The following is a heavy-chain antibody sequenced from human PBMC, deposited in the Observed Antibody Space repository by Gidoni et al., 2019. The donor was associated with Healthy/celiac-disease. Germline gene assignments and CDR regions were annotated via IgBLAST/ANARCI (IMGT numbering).Heavy chain of an antibody. CDR1: GGTFSSSS. Sequence: QVQLVQSGAEVKKPGSAVKVSCKASGGTFSSSSISWLRQAPGQGLEWVGGNIPIFGTANYAQKFQGRVTITADKSTSTAYMELSSLRSEDTAVYYCARDRLTVTEYDYYYYGMDVWGQGTTVTVSS. D-gene: IGHD4-4*01. CDR3: ARDRLTVTEYDYYYYGMDV. J-gene: IGHJ6*02. CDR2: NIPIFGTA. V-gene: IGHV1-69*06.